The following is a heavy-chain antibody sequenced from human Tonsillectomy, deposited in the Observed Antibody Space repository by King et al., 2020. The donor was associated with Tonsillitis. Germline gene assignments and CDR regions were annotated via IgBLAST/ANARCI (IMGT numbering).Heavy chain of an antibody. CDR3: AKSPNDIALAGGWFDP. V-gene: IGHV3-9*01. CDR2: ISWNSGII. D-gene: IGHD2-8*02. CDR1: GFTFDDCA. J-gene: IGHJ5*02. Sequence: DVQLVESGGGLVQPGRSLRLSCAASGFTFDDCAMHWVRQAPGKGLEWVSGISWNSGIIAYADSVRGRFTISRDNAKNSLYLQMNSLRAEDTALYYCAKSPNDIALAGGWFDPWGQGTLVTVSS.